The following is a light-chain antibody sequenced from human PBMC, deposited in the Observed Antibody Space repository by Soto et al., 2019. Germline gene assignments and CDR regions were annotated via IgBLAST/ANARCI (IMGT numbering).Light chain of an antibody. V-gene: IGLV2-8*01. J-gene: IGLJ1*01. CDR3: SSYAGGNNLV. CDR1: SSDVGGYNY. Sequence: QSVLTQPPSASGSPGQSVTISCTGTSSDVGGYNYVSWYQQHPGKAPKLMIYEVSKRPSGVPDRFSGSKSGNTASLTVSGLQTEDEADYYCSSYAGGNNLVFGTGTKVTV. CDR2: EVS.